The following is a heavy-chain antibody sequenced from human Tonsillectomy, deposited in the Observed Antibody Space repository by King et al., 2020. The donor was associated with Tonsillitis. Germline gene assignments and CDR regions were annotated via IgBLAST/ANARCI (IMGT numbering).Heavy chain of an antibody. Sequence: VQLVESGGGVVQPGRSLRLSCAASGFTFSGYTMYWVRQAPGKGLEWVAVTSYDGSNKYYADSVKGRFTISRDNSKNTLYLQMNSLRAEDTAIYYCASSPVAGGYWGQGTLVTVSS. V-gene: IGHV3-30-3*01. CDR3: ASSPVAGGY. CDR2: TSYDGSNK. D-gene: IGHD6-19*01. CDR1: GFTFSGYT. J-gene: IGHJ4*02.